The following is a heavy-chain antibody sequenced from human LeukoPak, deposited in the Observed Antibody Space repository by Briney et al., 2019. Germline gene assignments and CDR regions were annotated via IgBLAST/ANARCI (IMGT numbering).Heavy chain of an antibody. CDR1: GYTLTELS. V-gene: IGHV1-24*01. D-gene: IGHD4-17*01. CDR2: FDPEDGET. J-gene: IGHJ6*02. CDR3: ATFQVTSRCCGMDV. Sequence: ASVKVSCKVSGYTLTELSMHWVRQAPGKGLEWMGGFDPEDGETIYAQKFQGRVTMTEDTSTDTAYMELSSLRSEDTAVYYCATFQVTSRCCGMDVWGQGTTVTVSS.